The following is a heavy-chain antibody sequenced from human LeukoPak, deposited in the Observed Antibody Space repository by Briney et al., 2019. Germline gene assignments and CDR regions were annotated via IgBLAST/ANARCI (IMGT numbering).Heavy chain of an antibody. CDR1: GYTFTGYY. V-gene: IGHV1-2*02. D-gene: IGHD3-10*01. J-gene: IGHJ4*02. CDR2: IHPNSGGT. CDR3: ARDHGSGPFDY. Sequence: GASVKVSCTASGYTFTGYYMHWVRQAPGQGLEWMGWIHPNSGGTNYAQNFQGRVTMTRDTSISTAYMELSRLRSDDTAVYYCARDHGSGPFDYWGQGTLVTVSS.